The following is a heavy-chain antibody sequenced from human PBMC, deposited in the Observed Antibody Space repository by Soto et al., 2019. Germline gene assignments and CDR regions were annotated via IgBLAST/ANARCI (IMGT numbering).Heavy chain of an antibody. CDR2: INPSDGTT. CDR1: GYMFTSYF. Sequence: QGHLVQSGAEVKRPGASVRVSCESSGYMFTSYFIHWVRQAPGQGLEWVGVINPSDGTTTYAQKFXARITXTRXXXXXTXDMELSSLRSEDTAVYYCARDKDSSARPRAEFDYWGQGTLITVSS. CDR3: ARDKDSSARPRAEFDY. D-gene: IGHD6-19*01. V-gene: IGHV1-46*01. J-gene: IGHJ4*02.